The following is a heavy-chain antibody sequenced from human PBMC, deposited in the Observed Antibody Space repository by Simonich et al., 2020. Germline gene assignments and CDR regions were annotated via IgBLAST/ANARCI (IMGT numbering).Heavy chain of an antibody. CDR2: IRSKANSYAT. J-gene: IGHJ4*02. D-gene: IGHD3-10*01. CDR1: GFTFSGSA. V-gene: IGHV3-73*02. CDR3: TRFDYYGSGSYYFDY. Sequence: EEQLVESGGGLVQPGGSLKLSCAASGFTFSGSAMHWVRKASGKGLEWVGRIRSKANSYATEYAASVKGRFTISSDDSKNTAYLQMNSLKTEDTAVYYCTRFDYYGSGSYYFDYWGQGTLVTVSS.